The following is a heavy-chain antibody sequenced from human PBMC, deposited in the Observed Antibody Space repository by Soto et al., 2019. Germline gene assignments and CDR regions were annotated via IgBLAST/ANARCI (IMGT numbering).Heavy chain of an antibody. J-gene: IGHJ3*02. CDR3: ARDKNDYIWGSYRQDAFDI. CDR2: MIPILGIA. Sequence: QVQLVQSGAEVKKPGSSVKVSCKASGGTFSSYTISWVRQAPGQGVEWMGRMIPILGIANYAQKFQGRVTITADKSTSTAYMELSSLRSEDTAVYYCARDKNDYIWGSYRQDAFDIWGQGTMVTVSS. D-gene: IGHD3-16*02. CDR1: GGTFSSYT. V-gene: IGHV1-69*08.